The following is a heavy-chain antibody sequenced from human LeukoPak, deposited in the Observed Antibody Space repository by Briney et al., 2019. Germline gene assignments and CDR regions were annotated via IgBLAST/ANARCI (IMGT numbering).Heavy chain of an antibody. CDR3: AMPSYTEGIPFDP. CDR2: IIPIFGTA. J-gene: IGHJ5*02. V-gene: IGHV1-69*06. Sequence: ASVTVSCKASGGTFSSYAISWVRQAPGQGLEWMGGIIPIFGTANYAQKFQGRVTITADKSTSTAYMELSSLRSEDTAVYYCAMPSYTEGIPFDPWGQGTLVTVSS. D-gene: IGHD2-2*02. CDR1: GGTFSSYA.